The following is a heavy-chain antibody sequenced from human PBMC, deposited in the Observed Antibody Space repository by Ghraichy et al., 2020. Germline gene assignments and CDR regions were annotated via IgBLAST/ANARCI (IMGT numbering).Heavy chain of an antibody. CDR2: MNPNSGNT. V-gene: IGHV1-8*01. CDR3: ASDRITMIVAVGWFDP. D-gene: IGHD3-22*01. Sequence: ASVKVSCKASGYTFTSYDINWVRQATGQGLEWMGWMNPNSGNTGYAQKFQGRVTMTRNTSISTAYMELSSLRSEDTAVYYCASDRITMIVAVGWFDPWGQGTLVTVSS. CDR1: GYTFTSYD. J-gene: IGHJ5*02.